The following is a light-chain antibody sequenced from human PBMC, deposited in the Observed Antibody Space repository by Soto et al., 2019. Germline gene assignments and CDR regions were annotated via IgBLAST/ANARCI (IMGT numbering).Light chain of an antibody. Sequence: DIQMTQSPSSLSSSVGERVTITCRASQGISSWLAAYQQKPGKAPTLLLYKASSLASSVPSRFSGSGSGTEFTLTVSSLQPDDFATYYCQQYKTFGQGTRVEIK. CDR3: QQYKT. CDR1: QGISSW. V-gene: IGKV1-5*03. J-gene: IGKJ1*01. CDR2: KAS.